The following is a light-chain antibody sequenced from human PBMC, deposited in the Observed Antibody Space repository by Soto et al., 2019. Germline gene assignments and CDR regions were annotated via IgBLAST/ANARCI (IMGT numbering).Light chain of an antibody. CDR3: SSYAGSSNV. J-gene: IGLJ1*01. CDR2: EVN. V-gene: IGLV2-8*01. Sequence: ALTQPPSASGCPGQSVASSCTGTSIDVGGYSYVSWYQQHPGKAPKLMIYEVNKRPSGVPDRFSGSKSGNTASLTVSGLQAEDEADYYCSSYAGSSNVFGTGTKVTVL. CDR1: SIDVGGYSY.